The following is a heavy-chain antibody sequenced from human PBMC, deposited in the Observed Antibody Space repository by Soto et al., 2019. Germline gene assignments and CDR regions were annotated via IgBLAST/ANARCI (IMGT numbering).Heavy chain of an antibody. CDR2: IYSGGST. CDR3: ARDGCSPTSCWVH. J-gene: IGHJ4*02. Sequence: PGGSLRLSCAASGFTVSNNYMSWVRQAPGKGLEWVSLIYSGGSTFYADSVKGRFIISRDNSKNTLYLQMNRLTDEDTAVYYCARDGCSPTSCWVHWGQGTLVTVSS. D-gene: IGHD2-2*01. V-gene: IGHV3-66*01. CDR1: GFTVSNNY.